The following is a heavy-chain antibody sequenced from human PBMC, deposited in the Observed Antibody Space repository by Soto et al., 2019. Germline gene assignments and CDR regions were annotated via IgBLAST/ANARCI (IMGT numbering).Heavy chain of an antibody. CDR3: ARASSSCLFDF. CDR2: INPSGGST. CDR1: GYTFTSYY. D-gene: IGHD2-2*01. V-gene: IGHV1-46*03. J-gene: IGHJ4*02. Sequence: QVQLVQSGAEVKKPGASVKVSCKASGYTFTSYYMHWVRQAPGQGLEWMGIINPSGGSTSYAQKFQGRVTVTRDTSASTVYMELGSLRSEGTAVYYCARASSSCLFDFWGQGTLVTVSS.